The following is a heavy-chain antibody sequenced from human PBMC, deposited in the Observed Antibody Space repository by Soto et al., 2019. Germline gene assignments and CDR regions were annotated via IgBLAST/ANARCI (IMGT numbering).Heavy chain of an antibody. CDR1: GFNFGNYW. CDR2: IKKDESKK. D-gene: IGHD2-2*01. Sequence: EVQLVESGGGLVQPGGSLRLSCVVTGFNFGNYWMTWVRQAPGKGLEWVANIKKDESKKSYLDSVRGRFTVSRDNAKNSLSLQMNSLTAEDTALYYCARDVSPGTSGLYFDAFDIWGQGTMVTVSS. CDR3: ARDVSPGTSGLYFDAFDI. J-gene: IGHJ3*02. V-gene: IGHV3-7*05.